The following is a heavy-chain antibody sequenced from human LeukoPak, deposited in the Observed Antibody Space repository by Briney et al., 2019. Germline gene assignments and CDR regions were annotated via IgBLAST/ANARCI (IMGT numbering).Heavy chain of an antibody. V-gene: IGHV3-7*04. Sequence: PGGSLRLSCAASGFTFSTYWMGWVRQAPGKGLEWVANITQDEGEKFYVDSVKGRFTISRDNAKNSLSLQMNSLRAEDTAVYYCARAGYSSSWYSSWGQGTTVTVSS. CDR2: ITQDEGEK. J-gene: IGHJ6*02. D-gene: IGHD6-13*01. CDR1: GFTFSTYW. CDR3: ARAGYSSSWYSS.